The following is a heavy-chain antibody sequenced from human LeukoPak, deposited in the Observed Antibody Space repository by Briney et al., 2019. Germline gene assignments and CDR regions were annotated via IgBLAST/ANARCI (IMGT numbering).Heavy chain of an antibody. D-gene: IGHD6-19*01. Sequence: GGSLRLSCAASGFTVSSNYMIWVRQAPGKGLEWVSLIYSGGSTYYADSVKGRFTISRDNSKNTMYLQVNSLRAEDTAVYYCARDIIPGQWLVPYFDYWGQGTLVTVSS. V-gene: IGHV3-53*01. CDR2: IYSGGST. J-gene: IGHJ4*02. CDR3: ARDIIPGQWLVPYFDY. CDR1: GFTVSSNY.